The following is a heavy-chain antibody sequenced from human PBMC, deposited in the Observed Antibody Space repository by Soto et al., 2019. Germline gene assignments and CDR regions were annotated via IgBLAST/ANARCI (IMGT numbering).Heavy chain of an antibody. V-gene: IGHV1-69*01. CDR2: IIPIFGTA. D-gene: IGHD1-20*01. J-gene: IGHJ3*02. CDR3: ARRYGGNLNDAFDI. CDR1: GGTFSSYA. Sequence: QVQLVQSGAEVKKPGSSVKVSCQASGGTFSSYAISWVRQTPGQGHEWMGGIIPIFGTANYAQKFQGRVTITADESTSTAYMELSSLRSEDTAVYYCARRYGGNLNDAFDIWGQGTMVTVSS.